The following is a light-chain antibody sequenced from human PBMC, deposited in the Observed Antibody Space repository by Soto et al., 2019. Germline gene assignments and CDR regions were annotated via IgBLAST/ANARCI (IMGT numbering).Light chain of an antibody. V-gene: IGKV3D-20*02. J-gene: IGKJ5*01. CDR3: QQSSNWPPEIT. Sequence: EIVMTQSPGTVSVSPGVGATPSRTDTKSVRDNYLAWYQQKPGQAPSILIFDTSRRATGIPDRFSGSGSGTDFILTISSLQTEDFAVYYCQQSSNWPPEITGGHRKRLAIK. CDR2: DTS. CDR1: KSVRDNY.